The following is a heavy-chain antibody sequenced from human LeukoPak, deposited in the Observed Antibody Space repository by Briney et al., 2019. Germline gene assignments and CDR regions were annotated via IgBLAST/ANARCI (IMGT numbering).Heavy chain of an antibody. J-gene: IGHJ3*02. CDR3: ARDNYYDSSGYYYGDAFDI. Sequence: GASVKVSCKASGYTFTSYGISWVRQAPGQGLEWMGWISAYNGNTNYAQKLQGRVTMTTDTSTSTAYMELRSLRPDDTAVYYCARDNYYDSSGYYYGDAFDIWGQGTMVTVSS. CDR2: ISAYNGNT. CDR1: GYTFTSYG. D-gene: IGHD3-22*01. V-gene: IGHV1-18*01.